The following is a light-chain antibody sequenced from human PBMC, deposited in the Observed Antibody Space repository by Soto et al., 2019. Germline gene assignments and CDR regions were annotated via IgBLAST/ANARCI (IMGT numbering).Light chain of an antibody. CDR1: SSDVGGYNY. Sequence: QSALTQPASVSGSPGQSITISCTGTSSDVGGYNYVSWYQQHPGKAPKLMIYDVSNRPSGVSNRFSGSKSCNTASLTISGLQAEDEADYYCSSHTRSTTEVFGTGTKVTVL. CDR2: DVS. CDR3: SSHTRSTTEV. J-gene: IGLJ1*01. V-gene: IGLV2-14*01.